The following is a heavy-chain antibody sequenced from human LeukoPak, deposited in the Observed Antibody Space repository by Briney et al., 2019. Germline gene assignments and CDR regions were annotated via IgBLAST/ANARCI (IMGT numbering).Heavy chain of an antibody. D-gene: IGHD3-16*01. Sequence: GGSLRLSCAASGFSFSVYSMNWVRQAPGKGLEWGSYISASSGTIYYADSVKGRFTISRDNAKNSLYLQMNSLRGDDTAVYYCARRSEFGVLYYMDVWGKGTTVTVSS. CDR1: GFSFSVYS. V-gene: IGHV3-48*01. CDR2: ISASSGTI. J-gene: IGHJ6*03. CDR3: ARRSEFGVLYYMDV.